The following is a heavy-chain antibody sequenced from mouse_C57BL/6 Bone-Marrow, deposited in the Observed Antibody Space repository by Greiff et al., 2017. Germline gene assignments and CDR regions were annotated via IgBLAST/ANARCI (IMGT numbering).Heavy chain of an antibody. CDR1: GYSFTGYY. D-gene: IGHD1-1*01. CDR3: ARIYYYGGGYVHWYFEV. Sequence: VQLQQSGPELVKPGASVKISCKASGYSFTGYYMNWVKQSPEKSLEWIGEINPSTGGTTYNQKFKAKAILTVDKSSSTAYMQLQSLTSEDSADYYCARIYYYGGGYVHWYFEVWGTGTTVTVSS. CDR2: INPSTGGT. J-gene: IGHJ1*03. V-gene: IGHV1-42*01.